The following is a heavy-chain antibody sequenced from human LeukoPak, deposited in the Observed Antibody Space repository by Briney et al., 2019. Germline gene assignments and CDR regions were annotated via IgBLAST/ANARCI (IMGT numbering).Heavy chain of an antibody. CDR3: ARLVGGSLYFDY. Sequence: PGGSLRLSCAASGFTFSSYAMHWVRQAPGKGLEYVSAISSDGGSTYYANSVKGRFTISRDNSENTLYLQMGSLRAEDMAVYYCARLVGGSLYFDYWGQGTLVTVSS. D-gene: IGHD1-26*01. J-gene: IGHJ4*02. CDR2: ISSDGGST. CDR1: GFTFSSYA. V-gene: IGHV3-64*01.